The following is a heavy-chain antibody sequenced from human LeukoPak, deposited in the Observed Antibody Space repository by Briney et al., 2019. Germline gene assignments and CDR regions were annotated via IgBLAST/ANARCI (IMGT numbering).Heavy chain of an antibody. J-gene: IGHJ4*02. CDR1: GFTFSSYA. Sequence: TGGSLRFSCAASGFTFSSYAMSWVRQAPGKGLEWVSAISGSGSSTYYADSVKGRFTISRDNSQNTRFLQMNSLRAEDTAVYYCAKQGSGSHYKCDYCGQGTLVTVSS. CDR3: AKQGSGSHYKCDY. CDR2: ISGSGSST. D-gene: IGHD3-10*01. V-gene: IGHV3-23*01.